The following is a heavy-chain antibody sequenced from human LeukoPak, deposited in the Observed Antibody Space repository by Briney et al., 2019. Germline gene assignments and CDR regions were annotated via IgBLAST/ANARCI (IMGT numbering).Heavy chain of an antibody. D-gene: IGHD2-2*03. J-gene: IGHJ4*02. V-gene: IGHV3-11*01. CDR2: ISSSGSTI. CDR3: ARANGYCSSTSCYPNDY. Sequence: GGSLRLSCAASGFTFSDYYMSWIRQAPGKGLKWVSYISSSGSTIYYADSVKGRFTISRENAKNSLYLQMNSLGAEDTAVYYCARANGYCSSTSCYPNDYWGQGTLVTVSS. CDR1: GFTFSDYY.